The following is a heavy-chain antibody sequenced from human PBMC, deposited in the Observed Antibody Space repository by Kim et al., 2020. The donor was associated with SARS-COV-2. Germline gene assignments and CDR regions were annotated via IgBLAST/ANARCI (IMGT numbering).Heavy chain of an antibody. CDR2: IIPIFGTA. V-gene: IGHV1-69*13. CDR3: ARDCGLYCSSRNWFDP. D-gene: IGHD2-2*01. CDR1: GGTFSSYA. Sequence: SVKVPCKASGGTFSSYAISWVRQAPGQGLEWMGGIIPIFGTANYAQKFQGRVTITADESTSTAYMELSSLRSEDTAVYYCARDCGLYCSSRNWFDPWGQGTLVTVSS. J-gene: IGHJ5*02.